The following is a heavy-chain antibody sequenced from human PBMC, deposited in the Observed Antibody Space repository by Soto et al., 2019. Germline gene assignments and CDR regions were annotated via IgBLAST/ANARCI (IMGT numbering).Heavy chain of an antibody. CDR2: IIPIFGTA. D-gene: IGHD3-22*01. V-gene: IGHV1-69*12. CDR3: ARGRKGYYYDSSGYYWLT. J-gene: IGHJ5*02. CDR1: GGTFSSYA. Sequence: QVQLVQSGAEVKKPGSSVKVSCKASGGTFSSYAISWVRQAPGQGLEWMGGIIPIFGTANYAQKFQGRVTITADESTSTAYMELSSLRSEDTAVYYCARGRKGYYYDSSGYYWLTWGQGTLVTVSS.